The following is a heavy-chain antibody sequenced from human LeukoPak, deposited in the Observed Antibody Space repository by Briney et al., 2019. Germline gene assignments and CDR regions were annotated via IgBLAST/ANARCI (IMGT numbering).Heavy chain of an antibody. Sequence: QPGGSLRLSCGASGFTFSTYWIHWVRQAPGKGLVWVSRINSDGSSTSYADSVKGRFTISRDNAKNTLYLQMNSLRAEDTAVYYCRRVMPRPSDFDYWGQGTLVTVSS. J-gene: IGHJ4*02. D-gene: IGHD2-2*01. CDR1: GFTFSTYW. V-gene: IGHV3-74*01. CDR3: RRVMPRPSDFDY. CDR2: INSDGSST.